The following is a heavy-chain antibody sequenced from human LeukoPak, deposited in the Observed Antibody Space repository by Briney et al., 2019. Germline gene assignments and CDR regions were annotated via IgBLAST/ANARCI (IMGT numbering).Heavy chain of an antibody. V-gene: IGHV4-39*07. CDR3: ARSPLVGATTGLPPDY. J-gene: IGHJ4*02. CDR1: GGSISSSYYY. D-gene: IGHD1-26*01. CDR2: IYYSGST. Sequence: SETLSLTCTVSGGSISSSYYYWGWIRQPPGKGLEWIGSIYYSGSTNYNPSLKSRVTISVDTSKNQFSLKLSSVTAADTAVYYCARSPLVGATTGLPPDYWVQGTLVTVSS.